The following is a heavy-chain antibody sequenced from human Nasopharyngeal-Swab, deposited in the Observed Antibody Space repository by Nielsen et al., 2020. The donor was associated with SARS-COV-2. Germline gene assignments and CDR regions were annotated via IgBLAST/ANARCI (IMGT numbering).Heavy chain of an antibody. D-gene: IGHD3-16*01. Sequence: GESLKISCVASRFTFRSYGMHWVRQAPGKGLEWVAVIWYDGSKYYYADSVKGRFTISRDNSKNTLYLQMNSLRAEDTAVYYCARGDYYYGVDVWGQGTTVTVSS. CDR1: RFTFRSYG. CDR3: ARGDYYYGVDV. CDR2: IWYDGSKY. V-gene: IGHV3-33*01. J-gene: IGHJ6*02.